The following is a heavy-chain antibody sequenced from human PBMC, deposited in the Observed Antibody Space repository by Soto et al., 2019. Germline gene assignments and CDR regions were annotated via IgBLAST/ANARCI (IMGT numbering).Heavy chain of an antibody. V-gene: IGHV3-48*01. CDR3: AAYCYTMTCTHFHGYS. D-gene: IGHD3-16*02. CDR1: GFTFSSYS. J-gene: IGHJ4*02. CDR2: ISSSSSTI. Sequence: PGGSLRLSCAASGFTFSSYSMNWVRQAPGKGLEWVSYISSSSSTIYYADSVKGRFTISRDNAKNSLYLQMNSLRAEDTAVYYCAAYCYTMTCTHFHGYSWGQGTQVTVSS.